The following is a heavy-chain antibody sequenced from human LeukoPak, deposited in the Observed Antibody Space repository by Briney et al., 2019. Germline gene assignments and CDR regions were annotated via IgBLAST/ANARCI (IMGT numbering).Heavy chain of an antibody. J-gene: IGHJ4*02. V-gene: IGHV4-34*01. CDR2: INQSGST. CDR3: ATLGGLYYESHGYPDFDH. CDR1: GGSLSPYY. Sequence: SVTLSLTCSVSGGSLSPYYWSWIRQPPGGGLEWLGEINQSGSTNYNPSPKSRVTISVEKFKNQFSLEVTSVTAADTAIYYCATLGGLYYESHGYPDFDHWGQGTLVTVSS. D-gene: IGHD3-22*01.